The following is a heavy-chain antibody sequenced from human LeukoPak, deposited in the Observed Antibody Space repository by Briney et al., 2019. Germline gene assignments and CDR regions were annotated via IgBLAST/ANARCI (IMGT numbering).Heavy chain of an antibody. CDR2: IKSKAYGGTP. D-gene: IGHD6-13*01. CDR1: GFTFGDYA. CDR3: TRGPRGSSWYGDY. Sequence: GGSLRLSCPASGFTFGDYAMSWFRQAPGKGLEWVGFIKSKAYGGTPEYAASVKGRFTISRDDSKAIAYLQMSSLKTEDTAIYYCTRGPRGSSWYGDYWGQGTLVTVSS. V-gene: IGHV3-49*03. J-gene: IGHJ4*02.